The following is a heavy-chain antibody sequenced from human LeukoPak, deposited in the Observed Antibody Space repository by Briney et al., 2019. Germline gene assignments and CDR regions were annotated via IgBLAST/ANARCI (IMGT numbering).Heavy chain of an antibody. CDR2: IYYSGST. D-gene: IGHD2-2*01. V-gene: IGHV4-30-4*08. CDR1: GGSISSGDYY. Sequence: SETLSLTCTVSGGSISSGDYYWSWIRQPPGKGLEWIGYIYYSGSTYYNPSLKSRVTISVDTSKNQFSLKLSSVTAADTAVYYCARLEISSTSFFDYWGQGTLVIVSS. CDR3: ARLEISSTSFFDY. J-gene: IGHJ4*02.